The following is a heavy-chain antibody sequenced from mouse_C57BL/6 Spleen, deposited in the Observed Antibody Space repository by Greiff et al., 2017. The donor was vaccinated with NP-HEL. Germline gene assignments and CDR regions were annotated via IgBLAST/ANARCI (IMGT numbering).Heavy chain of an antibody. Sequence: VQLQQSGAELVKPGASVKLSRKASGYTFPEYTIHWVKQRSGQGLEWIGWFYPGSGSIKYNEKFKDKATLTADNSSSTVYMGLSRWISEDAAVYFCARHEAPEYYGSSSPYFDYWGQGTTLTVSS. CDR2: FYPGSGSI. D-gene: IGHD1-1*01. CDR1: GYTFPEYT. J-gene: IGHJ2*01. V-gene: IGHV1-62-2*01. CDR3: ARHEAPEYYGSSSPYFDY.